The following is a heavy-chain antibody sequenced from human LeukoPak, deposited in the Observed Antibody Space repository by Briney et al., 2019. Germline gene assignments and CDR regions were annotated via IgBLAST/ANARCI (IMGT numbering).Heavy chain of an antibody. CDR2: MDPNSGNT. V-gene: IGHV1-8*01. D-gene: IGHD3-10*01. J-gene: IGHJ6*02. CDR3: ARAPRSGSYPSPSYYYYYGMDV. CDR1: GCTFTSYD. Sequence: ASVKVSCKASGCTFTSYDINWVRQATGQGLEWMGWMDPNSGNTGYAQKFQGRVTMTRNTSISTAYMELSSLRSEDTAVYYCARAPRSGSYPSPSYYYYYGMDVWGQGTTVTVSS.